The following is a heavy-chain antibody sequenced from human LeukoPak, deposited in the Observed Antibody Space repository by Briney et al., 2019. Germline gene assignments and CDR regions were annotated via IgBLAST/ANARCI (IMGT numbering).Heavy chain of an antibody. CDR2: FDPENSET. CDR1: GYTLTELS. Sequence: ASVKVSCKVSGYTLTELSIHWVRQAPGKGLEWMGGFDPENSETIYAQRFQGRVTMTEDTSSDTAYMFLTSLRSEDTALYYCATLNYGDLRGGGFEVWGQGTMVSVSS. CDR3: ATLNYGDLRGGGFEV. D-gene: IGHD4-17*01. J-gene: IGHJ3*01. V-gene: IGHV1-24*01.